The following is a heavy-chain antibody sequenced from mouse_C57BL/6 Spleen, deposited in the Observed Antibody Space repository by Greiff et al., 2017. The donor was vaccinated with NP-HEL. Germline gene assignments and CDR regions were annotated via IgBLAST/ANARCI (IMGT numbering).Heavy chain of an antibody. CDR1: GFTFSDAW. V-gene: IGHV6-6*01. CDR3: TPYSNSPFDY. J-gene: IGHJ2*01. CDR2: IRNKANNHAT. D-gene: IGHD2-5*01. Sequence: EVQGVESGGGLVQPGGSMKLSCAASGFTFSDAWMDWVRQSPEKGLEWVAEIRNKANNHATYYAESVKGRFTISRDDSKSSVYLQMNSLRAEDTGIYYCTPYSNSPFDYWGQGTTLTVSS.